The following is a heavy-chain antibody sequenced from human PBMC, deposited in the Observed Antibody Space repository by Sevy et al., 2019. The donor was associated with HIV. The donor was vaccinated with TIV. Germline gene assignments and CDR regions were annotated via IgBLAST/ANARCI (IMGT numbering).Heavy chain of an antibody. CDR1: GDSISSSY. J-gene: IGHJ6*02. V-gene: IGHV4-59*01. CDR3: ARGSQYYYYAMDV. Sequence: SETLSLTCTVSGDSISSSYWSWIRQPPGKGLEWIGYIYYSGITNYNPSLKSRVPISRDMSKNQFSLKLSSVTAADTAVYYCARGSQYYYYAMDVWGQGTTVTVSS. CDR2: IYYSGIT.